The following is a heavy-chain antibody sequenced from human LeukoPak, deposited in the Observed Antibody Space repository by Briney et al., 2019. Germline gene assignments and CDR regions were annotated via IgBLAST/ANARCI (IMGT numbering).Heavy chain of an antibody. Sequence: SETLSLTCAVSEMSFSAYYWSWIRQSPGKGLEWIGEINYGGSTKYTPSLEGRGTILIDTSKNQFSLKLTSVTAADTAVYYCARGFPPGSGSRGSHAFDVWGQGTMVTVSS. CDR1: EMSFSAYY. D-gene: IGHD6-19*01. V-gene: IGHV4-34*01. J-gene: IGHJ3*01. CDR3: ARGFPPGSGSRGSHAFDV. CDR2: INYGGST.